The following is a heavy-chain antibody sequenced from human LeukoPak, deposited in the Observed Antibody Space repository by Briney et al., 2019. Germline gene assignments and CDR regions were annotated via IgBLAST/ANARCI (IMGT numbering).Heavy chain of an antibody. Sequence: GGALRLSCAASGFTFSSYAMHWFRQAPGKGLEYVSAISSNGGSTYYANSVKGRFTISRDNSKNTLYLQMGSLRAEDMAVYYCARPQYCSSTSCFDFDYWGQGTLVTVSS. CDR3: ARPQYCSSTSCFDFDY. CDR2: ISSNGGST. J-gene: IGHJ4*02. V-gene: IGHV3-64*01. D-gene: IGHD2-2*01. CDR1: GFTFSSYA.